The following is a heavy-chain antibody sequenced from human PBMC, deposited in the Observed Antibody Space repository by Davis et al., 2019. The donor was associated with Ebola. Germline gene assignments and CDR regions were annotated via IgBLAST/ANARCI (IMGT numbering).Heavy chain of an antibody. V-gene: IGHV3-23*01. D-gene: IGHD2-2*01. J-gene: IGHJ6*04. CDR2: ISGSGGST. CDR1: GFTFSSYA. Sequence: GESLNISCAASGFTFSSYAMSWVRQAPGTGLEWVPAISGSGGSTYYADSVKGRFTISRDNAKNSLYLQMNSLRAEDTAVYYCARDLEGTSLLPSGMDVWGKGTTVTVSS. CDR3: ARDLEGTSLLPSGMDV.